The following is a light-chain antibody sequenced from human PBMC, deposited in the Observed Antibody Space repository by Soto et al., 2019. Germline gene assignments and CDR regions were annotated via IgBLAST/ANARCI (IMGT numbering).Light chain of an antibody. Sequence: EFVLTQFPATRSLSPGERATLSARPSRSFSSYFAWYQQKPGQAPRLLIYDESNRATGIPARFSGSGSGTDFTLTISSLEPEDFAVYYCQQRSNWPPITFGQGTRLEIK. CDR2: DES. J-gene: IGKJ5*01. CDR1: RSFSSY. CDR3: QQRSNWPPIT. V-gene: IGKV3-11*01.